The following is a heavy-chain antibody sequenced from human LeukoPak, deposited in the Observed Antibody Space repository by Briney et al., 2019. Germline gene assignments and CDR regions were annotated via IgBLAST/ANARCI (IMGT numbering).Heavy chain of an antibody. V-gene: IGHV4-59*01. J-gene: IGHJ5*02. CDR2: VYNRGTT. CDR3: ARDYGGNSGEFDP. CDR1: GGSITSYY. Sequence: PSETLSPTCSVSGGSITSYYWSWIRQSPMKGLEWIGSVYNRGTTYYNPSLKSRVTISGDTSKNQLSLRMTYVTTADTAVYFCARDYGGNSGEFDPWGQGTLVTVSS. D-gene: IGHD4-23*01.